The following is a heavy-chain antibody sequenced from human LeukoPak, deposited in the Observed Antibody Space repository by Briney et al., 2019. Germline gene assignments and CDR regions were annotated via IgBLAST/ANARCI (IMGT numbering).Heavy chain of an antibody. CDR3: ARGLSIAAAGTGNAFDV. V-gene: IGHV4-34*01. CDR2: INHSGST. Sequence: SETLSLTCAVYGGSFSGYYWSWIRQSPGKGLEWNGEINHSGSTNYNPSLTSRVTISVDTSKNQFSLKLSSVTAADTAVYCCARGLSIAAAGTGNAFDVWGQGTMVTVSS. J-gene: IGHJ3*01. CDR1: GGSFSGYY. D-gene: IGHD6-13*01.